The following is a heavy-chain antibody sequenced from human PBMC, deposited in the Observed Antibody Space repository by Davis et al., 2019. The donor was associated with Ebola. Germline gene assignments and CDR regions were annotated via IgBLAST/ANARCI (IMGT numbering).Heavy chain of an antibody. CDR1: GGSISSGGYY. CDR2: IYTSGST. J-gene: IGHJ3*02. Sequence: LRLSCTVSGGSISSGGYYWSWIRQHLGKGLEWIGRIYTSGSTNYNPSLKSRVTMSVDTSKNQFSLKLSSVTAADTAVYYCARVLPQSVAGTGGAFDIWGQGTMVTVSS. D-gene: IGHD6-19*01. V-gene: IGHV4-61*02. CDR3: ARVLPQSVAGTGGAFDI.